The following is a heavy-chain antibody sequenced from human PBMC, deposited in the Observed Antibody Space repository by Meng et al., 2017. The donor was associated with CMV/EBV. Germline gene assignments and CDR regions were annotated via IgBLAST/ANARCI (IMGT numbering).Heavy chain of an antibody. D-gene: IGHD3-3*01. Sequence: GSLRLSCTVSGGSVSSGSYYWSWLRQPPGKGLEWIGYIYYSGRTNYNPSLKSRVTISVDTSKNQCSLKLSSVTAADTAVYYCARGTIFDPWGQGTLVTVSS. J-gene: IGHJ5*02. CDR2: IYYSGRT. CDR3: ARGTIFDP. CDR1: GGSVSSGSYY. V-gene: IGHV4-61*01.